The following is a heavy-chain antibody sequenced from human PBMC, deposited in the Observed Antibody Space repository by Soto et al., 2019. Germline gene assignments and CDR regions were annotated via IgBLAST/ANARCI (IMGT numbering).Heavy chain of an antibody. J-gene: IGHJ4*02. CDR3: VRHAPYGSGWANRIDY. Sequence: QLQLQESGPGLVKPSETLSLTCTVSGASLYSGNYYWGWIRQPPGKGLEWIGTIYYTGGAYYNPSLKSRLNINVDTSKNHFSLELSSVTAADTALYYCVRHAPYGSGWANRIDYWGQGTLVTVSS. V-gene: IGHV4-39*01. CDR2: IYYTGGA. CDR1: GASLYSGNYY. D-gene: IGHD6-19*01.